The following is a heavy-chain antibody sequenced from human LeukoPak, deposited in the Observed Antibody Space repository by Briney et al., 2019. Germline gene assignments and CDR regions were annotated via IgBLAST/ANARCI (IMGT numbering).Heavy chain of an antibody. CDR2: ISGSGGST. D-gene: IGHD6-13*01. V-gene: IGHV3-23*01. CDR3: ANHGYSSRNFQH. Sequence: GGSLRLSCAASGFTFSSYAMSWVRQAPGKGLEWVSAISGSGGSTYYADSVKGRFTISRDNSKNTLYLQKNSLRAEDTAVYYCANHGYSSRNFQHWGQGTLVTVSS. CDR1: GFTFSSYA. J-gene: IGHJ1*01.